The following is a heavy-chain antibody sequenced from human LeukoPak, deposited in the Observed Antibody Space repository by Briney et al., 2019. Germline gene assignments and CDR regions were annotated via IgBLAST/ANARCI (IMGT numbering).Heavy chain of an antibody. Sequence: SETLSLTCTVSGGSISSSSYYWGWISQPPGKGLEWIGSIYYSGSTYYNPSLKSRVTISVDTSKNQFSLKLSSVTAADTAMYYCARKVAWLQSIFDYWGPGTLVTVSS. CDR2: IYYSGST. J-gene: IGHJ4*02. D-gene: IGHD5-24*01. CDR1: GGSISSSSYY. V-gene: IGHV4-39*01. CDR3: ARKVAWLQSIFDY.